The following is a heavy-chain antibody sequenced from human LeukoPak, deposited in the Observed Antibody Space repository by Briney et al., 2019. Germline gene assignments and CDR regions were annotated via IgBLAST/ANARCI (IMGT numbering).Heavy chain of an antibody. V-gene: IGHV4-59*01. CDR1: GGSISSYY. CDR2: IYYSGST. CDR3: ARGSFRSWYVDY. Sequence: SETLSLTCTVSGGSISSYYWSWIRQPPGKGLEWIGYIYYSGSTNYNPSLKSRVTISVDTSKNQFPLKLSSVTAEDTAVYYCARGSFRSWYVDYWGQGTLVTVSS. D-gene: IGHD6-13*01. J-gene: IGHJ4*02.